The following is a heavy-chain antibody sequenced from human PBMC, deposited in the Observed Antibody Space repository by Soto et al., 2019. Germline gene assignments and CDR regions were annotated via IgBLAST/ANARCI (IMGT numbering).Heavy chain of an antibody. V-gene: IGHV4-59*01. J-gene: IGHJ5*02. D-gene: IGHD2-2*01. CDR3: ASQYCSSIYCFPFDP. CDR2: VYYSGST. CDR1: GGSISSYY. Sequence: SETLSLTCSVSGGSISSYYWNWIRQPPGKGLEWIGYVYYSGSTNYNPSLKSRVTISVDTSTNQFSLKLRSVTAADTAVYYCASQYCSSIYCFPFDPWGQGTLVTVSS.